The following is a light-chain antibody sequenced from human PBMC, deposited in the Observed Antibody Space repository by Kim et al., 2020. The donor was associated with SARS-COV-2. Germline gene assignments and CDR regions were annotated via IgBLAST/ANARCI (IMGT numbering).Light chain of an antibody. Sequence: ESVLTQSPGTLSLSPGERATLSCRASQSVSNNYLAWYQQKPGQAPRLLIYGASRRVTGIPDRFSGSGSGTDFILTISKLEPGDSAVYYCQQYGGSLESFGQGTKVDIK. J-gene: IGKJ1*01. CDR2: GAS. CDR1: QSVSNNY. V-gene: IGKV3-20*01. CDR3: QQYGGSLES.